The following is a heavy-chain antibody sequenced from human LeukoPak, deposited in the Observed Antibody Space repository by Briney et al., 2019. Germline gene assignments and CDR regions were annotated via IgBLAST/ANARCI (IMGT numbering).Heavy chain of an antibody. J-gene: IGHJ4*02. CDR1: GFTFSSYA. V-gene: IGHV3-64*01. CDR2: ISSNGGST. D-gene: IGHD4-17*01. CDR3: ARDDYGDYVLGV. Sequence: GGSLRLSCAASGFTFSSYAMHWVRQAPGKGLEYVSAISSNGGSTYYANSVKGRFTISRDNSKNTLYLQMGSLRAEDMAVYYCARDDYGDYVLGVWGQGTLVTVSS.